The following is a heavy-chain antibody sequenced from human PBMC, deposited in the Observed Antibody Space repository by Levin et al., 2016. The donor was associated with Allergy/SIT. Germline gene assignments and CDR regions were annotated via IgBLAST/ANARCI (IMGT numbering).Heavy chain of an antibody. J-gene: IGHJ4*02. CDR3: ARERWLQLRYFDY. CDR2: ISASVGTT. Sequence: GESLKISCAASGFIFTNYGMSWVRQAPGKGLEWVSVISASVGTTYYAESVKGRFTISRDSSRNAVYLQMNSLRAEDTAVYYCARERWLQLRYFDYWGQGTLVTVSS. CDR1: GFIFTNYG. D-gene: IGHD5-24*01. V-gene: IGHV3-23*01.